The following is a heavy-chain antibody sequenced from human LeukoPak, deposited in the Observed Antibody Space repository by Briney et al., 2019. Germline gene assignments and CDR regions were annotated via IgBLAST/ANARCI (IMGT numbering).Heavy chain of an antibody. CDR3: VRAGYSGSYYFDS. D-gene: IGHD1-26*01. Sequence: PGGSLRLSCAASGFTFSSYSMNWVRQAPGKGLEWVSSISSSSSYIYYADSVKGRFTISRDNAKNSLYLQMNSLRVEDTAVYYCVRAGYSGSYYFDSWGQGTLLTVSS. CDR2: ISSSSSYI. J-gene: IGHJ4*02. CDR1: GFTFSSYS. V-gene: IGHV3-21*01.